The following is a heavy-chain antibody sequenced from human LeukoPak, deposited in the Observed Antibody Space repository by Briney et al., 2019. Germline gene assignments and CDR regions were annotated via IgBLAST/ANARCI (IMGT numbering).Heavy chain of an antibody. Sequence: GGSLRLSSAASGFTFSSYSMNWVRQAPGKGLEWVSSISSSSSYIYYADSVKGRFTISRDNAKNSLYLQMNSLRAEDTAVYSCARDDNRSSSSHDCWGQGTLVTVSS. CDR1: GFTFSSYS. D-gene: IGHD6-6*01. J-gene: IGHJ4*02. CDR2: ISSSSSYI. V-gene: IGHV3-21*01. CDR3: ARDDNRSSSSHDC.